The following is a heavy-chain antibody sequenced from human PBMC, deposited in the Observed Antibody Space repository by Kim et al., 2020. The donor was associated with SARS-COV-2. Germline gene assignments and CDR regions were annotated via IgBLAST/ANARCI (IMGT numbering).Heavy chain of an antibody. V-gene: IGHV3-49*04. CDR1: GFTFGDYA. CDR2: IRSKAYGGTT. Sequence: GGSLRLSCTASGFTFGDYAMSWVRQAPGKGLEGVGCIRSKAYGGTTEYAASVKGRFTISRDDSKSIAYLQMNSLKTEDTAVYYCTRDCLNRSSPGKYYYMDVWGKGTTVTVSS. D-gene: IGHD6-6*01. J-gene: IGHJ6*03. CDR3: TRDCLNRSSPGKYYYMDV.